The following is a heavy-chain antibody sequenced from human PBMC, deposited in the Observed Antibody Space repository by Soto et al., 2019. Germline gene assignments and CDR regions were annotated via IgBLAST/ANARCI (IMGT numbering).Heavy chain of an antibody. J-gene: IGHJ5*01. CDR1: GDSVSSNSAA. Sequence: PSQTLSLTCAISGDSVSSNSAAWNWIRQSTSRGLEWLGRTYYRSKWYFDYAVSVKSRITINPDTSNNQLSLHLNSVTPHDTTVNYCVTIIGNSWLYSGGQETRVTVPS. CDR3: VTIIGNSWLYS. CDR2: TYYRSKWYF. V-gene: IGHV6-1*01.